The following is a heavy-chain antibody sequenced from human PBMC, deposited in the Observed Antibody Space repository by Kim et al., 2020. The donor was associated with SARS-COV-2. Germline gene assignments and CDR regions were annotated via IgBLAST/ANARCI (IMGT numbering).Heavy chain of an antibody. Sequence: GGSLRLSCAVSGFTFSSYVMSWVRQSPGKGLEWVSAISGSGAETNYADSVKGRFTISRDNSDNTLYLQMKSLRAEDSAIYYCAKSVTFVWSGQNYFDLWGRGTLVTVSS. V-gene: IGHV3-23*01. D-gene: IGHD3-3*01. CDR3: AKSVTFVWSGQNYFDL. CDR1: GFTFSSYV. CDR2: ISGSGAET. J-gene: IGHJ2*01.